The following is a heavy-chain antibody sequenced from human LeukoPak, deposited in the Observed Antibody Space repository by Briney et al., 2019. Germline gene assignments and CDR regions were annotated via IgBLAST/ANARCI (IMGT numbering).Heavy chain of an antibody. J-gene: IGHJ4*02. D-gene: IGHD6-13*01. CDR1: GGSISSYY. V-gene: IGHV4-59*01. Sequence: SETLSLTCTVSGGSISSYYWNWIRQPPGKGLEWIGYMSYSGNTNYNPSLKSRVTISVDTSKNQFSLKLSSVTAADTAVYYCARAQQQLLPFDYWGQGTLVTVSS. CDR3: ARAQQQLLPFDY. CDR2: MSYSGNT.